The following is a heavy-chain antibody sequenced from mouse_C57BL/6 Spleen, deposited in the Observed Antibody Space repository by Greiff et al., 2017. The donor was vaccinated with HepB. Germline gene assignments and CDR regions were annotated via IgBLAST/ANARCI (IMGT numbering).Heavy chain of an antibody. Sequence: EVKLVESGGGLVKPGGSLKLSCAASGFTFSSYAMSWVRQTPEKRLEWVATISDGGSYTYYPDNVKGRFTISRDNAKNNLYLQMSHLKSEDTAMYYCARDTNDYDDGGFAYWGQGTLVTVSA. CDR1: GFTFSSYA. CDR2: ISDGGSYT. J-gene: IGHJ3*01. D-gene: IGHD2-4*01. CDR3: ARDTNDYDDGGFAY. V-gene: IGHV5-4*01.